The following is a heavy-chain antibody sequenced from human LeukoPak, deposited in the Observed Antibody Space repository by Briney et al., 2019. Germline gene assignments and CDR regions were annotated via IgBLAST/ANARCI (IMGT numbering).Heavy chain of an antibody. CDR1: GGSFSGYY. V-gene: IGHV4-34*01. Sequence: PSETLSLTCAVYGGSFSGYYWSWIRQPPGKGLEWIGEINHSGSTNYNPSLKGRVTISVDTSKNQFSLKLSSVTAADTAVYYCARGVNSGYFDYCGQGTLVTVSS. D-gene: IGHD1-26*01. J-gene: IGHJ4*02. CDR2: INHSGST. CDR3: ARGVNSGYFDY.